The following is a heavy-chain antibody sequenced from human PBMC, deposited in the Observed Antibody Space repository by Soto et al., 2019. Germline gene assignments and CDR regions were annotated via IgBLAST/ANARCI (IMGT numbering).Heavy chain of an antibody. D-gene: IGHD4-4*01. CDR3: AARDSEGLDS. CDR1: GFTFTSSA. Sequence: ASVKVSCKASGFTFTSSAVQLVRQARVQLLEWIVWIVVGIFNTDYSQKFQERVTITMDMSTSTAYMELSSLRSDDTAVYYCAARDSEGLDSWG. J-gene: IGHJ5*01. CDR2: IVVGIFNT. V-gene: IGHV1-58*01.